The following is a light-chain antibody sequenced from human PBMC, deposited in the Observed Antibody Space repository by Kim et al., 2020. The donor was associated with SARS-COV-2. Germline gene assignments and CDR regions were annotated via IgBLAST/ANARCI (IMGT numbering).Light chain of an antibody. CDR1: SSDVGGYNY. J-gene: IGLJ2*01. V-gene: IGLV2-11*01. CDR3: CSYAGSYTLV. Sequence: QSVTISCTGTSSDVGGYNYVSWYQQHPGTAPKLMIYDVSKRPSGVPDRFSGSKSGNTASLTISGLQAEDEADYYCCSYAGSYTLVFGGGTKLTVL. CDR2: DVS.